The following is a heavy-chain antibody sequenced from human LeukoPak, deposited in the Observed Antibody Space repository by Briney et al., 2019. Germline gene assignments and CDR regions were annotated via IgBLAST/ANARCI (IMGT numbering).Heavy chain of an antibody. CDR1: GFTFSDYY. Sequence: PGGSLRLSCAASGFTFSDYYMSWIRQAPGKGLEWVSYISGSGSTIYYADSVKGRFTISRDNAKNSLYLQMNSLRADDMALYYCAKGNSGSYSQDWFDPWGQGTLVTVSA. V-gene: IGHV3-11*01. D-gene: IGHD1-26*01. CDR3: AKGNSGSYSQDWFDP. J-gene: IGHJ5*02. CDR2: ISGSGSTI.